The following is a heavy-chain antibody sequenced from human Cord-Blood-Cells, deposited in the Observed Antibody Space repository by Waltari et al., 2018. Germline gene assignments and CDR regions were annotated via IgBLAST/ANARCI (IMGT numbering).Heavy chain of an antibody. D-gene: IGHD1-20*01. CDR1: GFTFSSYD. CDR2: ISYDGSNK. Sequence: QVQLVESGGGVVQPGRSLRLSCAASGFTFSSYDMHWVGQAPGKGLEWVAVISYDGSNKYYADSVKGRFTISRDNSKNTLYLQMNSLRAEDTAVYYCARGRKDSNWSYYWGQGTLVTVSS. V-gene: IGHV3-30-3*01. J-gene: IGHJ4*02. CDR3: ARGRKDSNWSYY.